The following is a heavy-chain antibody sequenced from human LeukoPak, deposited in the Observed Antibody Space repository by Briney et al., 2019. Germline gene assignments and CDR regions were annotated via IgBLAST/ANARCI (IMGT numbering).Heavy chain of an antibody. D-gene: IGHD3-22*01. CDR2: INTNTGNP. J-gene: IGHJ4*02. Sequence: ASVKVSCKASGYTFTSYAMNWVRQAPGQGLEWMGWINTNTGNPTYAQGFTGRFVFSLDTSVSTAYLQISSLKAEDTAVYYCARDPAYYYDSSEAFDYWGQGTLVTVSS. CDR1: GYTFTSYA. CDR3: ARDPAYYYDSSEAFDY. V-gene: IGHV7-4-1*02.